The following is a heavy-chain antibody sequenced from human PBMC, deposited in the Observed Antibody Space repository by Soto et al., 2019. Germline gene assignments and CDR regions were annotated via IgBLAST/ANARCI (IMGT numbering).Heavy chain of an antibody. D-gene: IGHD4-17*01. CDR2: INAGNGNT. CDR3: ARGTLYGAPRDWYFDL. V-gene: IGHV1-3*01. Sequence: GASVKVSCKASGYTFTSYAMHWVRQAPGQRLEWMGWINAGNGNTKYSQKFQGRVTITRDTSASTAYMELSSLRSEDTAVYYCARGTLYGAPRDWYFDLWGRGTLVTVSS. CDR1: GYTFTSYA. J-gene: IGHJ2*01.